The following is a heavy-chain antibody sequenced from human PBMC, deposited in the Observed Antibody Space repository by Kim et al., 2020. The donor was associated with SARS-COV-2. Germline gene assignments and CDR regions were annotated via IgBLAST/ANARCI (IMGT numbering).Heavy chain of an antibody. J-gene: IGHJ4*02. CDR3: AKSLSGSYFGYDY. CDR1: GFTFNTYT. D-gene: IGHD1-26*01. V-gene: IGHV3-30*18. CDR2: ITDGGSSK. Sequence: GGSLRLSCVASGFTFNTYTMHWVRQAPGKGLEWVSVITDGGSSKYYADSVKGRFTVSRDNSKNTLYLQMNSLRIEDTAVYYCAKSLSGSYFGYDYWGQGTLVTVSS.